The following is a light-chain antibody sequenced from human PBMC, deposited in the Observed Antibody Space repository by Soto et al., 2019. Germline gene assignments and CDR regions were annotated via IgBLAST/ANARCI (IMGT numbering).Light chain of an antibody. CDR3: QQSYSTPSIT. J-gene: IGKJ5*01. CDR2: PTS. CDR1: QNIRNS. Sequence: DIQMTQAPSSLSASVGDRVNITCRASQNIRNSLYWYQKKPGKAPKLLISPTSSLQSGVPSRFSGSGSGTDFTLTISSLQPEDFASYYCQQSYSTPSITFGQGTRLEI. V-gene: IGKV1-39*01.